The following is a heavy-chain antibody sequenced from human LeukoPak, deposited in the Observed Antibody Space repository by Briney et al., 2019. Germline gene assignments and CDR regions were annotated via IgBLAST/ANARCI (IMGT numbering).Heavy chain of an antibody. Sequence: SETLSLTCTVSGASISSYYWTWIRQPPGKGLEWIGYIYYSGSTNYNPSLKSRVTISVDTSKNQFSLKLSSVTAADTAVYYCASSSMSSSWYLFDYWGQGTLVTVSS. V-gene: IGHV4-59*08. J-gene: IGHJ4*02. CDR3: ASSSMSSSWYLFDY. CDR1: GASISSYY. D-gene: IGHD6-13*01. CDR2: IYYSGST.